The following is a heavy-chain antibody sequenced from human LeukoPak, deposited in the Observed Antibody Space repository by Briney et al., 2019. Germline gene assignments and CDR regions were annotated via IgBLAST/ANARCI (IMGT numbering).Heavy chain of an antibody. CDR1: GYTFTGYY. Sequence: ASVKVSCKASGYTFTGYYMHWVRQAPGQGLGWMGWINPNSGGTNYAQKFQGRVTMTRDTSISTAYMELSRLRSDDTAVYYCARGKIVVVPAGRGKNWFDPWGQGTLVTVSS. D-gene: IGHD2-2*01. V-gene: IGHV1-2*02. CDR2: INPNSGGT. CDR3: ARGKIVVVPAGRGKNWFDP. J-gene: IGHJ5*02.